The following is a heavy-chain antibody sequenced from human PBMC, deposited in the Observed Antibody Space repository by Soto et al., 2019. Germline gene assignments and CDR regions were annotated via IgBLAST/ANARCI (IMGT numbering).Heavy chain of an antibody. CDR1: GFTFSGYW. CDR2: IKEDGSEK. V-gene: IGHV3-7*03. CDR3: AKDIYSYGY. D-gene: IGHD5-18*01. J-gene: IGHJ4*02. Sequence: GGSLRLSCSASGFTFSGYWMTWVRQAPGKGLEWVANIKEDGSEKYYVDSVKGRFTISRDNPKNSLYLQMNSLRADDTAVYYCAKDIYSYGYWGQGTLVTVSS.